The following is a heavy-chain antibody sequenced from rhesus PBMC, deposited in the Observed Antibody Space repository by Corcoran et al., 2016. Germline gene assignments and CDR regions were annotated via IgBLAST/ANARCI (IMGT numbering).Heavy chain of an antibody. V-gene: IGHV4-127*01. Sequence: QVQLQESGPGLVKPSETLSLTCAVSGYSISSGYGWGWIRQPPGKGLEWIGQIYCGSGSTYYNPSLKRRVTVSKYTSKNQFSLKLSSVTAADTAVYYCAREGRIYSLFDYWGQGVLVTVSS. CDR2: IYCGSGST. D-gene: IGHD2-27*01. CDR1: GYSISSGYG. J-gene: IGHJ4*01. CDR3: AREGRIYSLFDY.